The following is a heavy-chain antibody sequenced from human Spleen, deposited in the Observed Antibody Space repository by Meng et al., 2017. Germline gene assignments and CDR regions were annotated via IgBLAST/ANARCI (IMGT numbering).Heavy chain of an antibody. CDR2: IYYSGST. J-gene: IGHJ5*02. CDR1: GGSISSYY. Sequence: SETLSLTCTVSGGSISSYYWSWIRQPPGKGLEWIGYIYYSGSTNYNPSLKSRVTISVDTSKNQFSLKLSSVTAADTAVYYCARSYIAAAGSYWFDPWGQGTLVTVSS. D-gene: IGHD6-13*01. V-gene: IGHV4-59*01. CDR3: ARSYIAAAGSYWFDP.